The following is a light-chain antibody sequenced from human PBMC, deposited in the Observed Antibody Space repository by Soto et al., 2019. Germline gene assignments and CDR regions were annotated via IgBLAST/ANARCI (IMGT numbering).Light chain of an antibody. CDR3: QHFGASPPGS. CDR2: GTS. CDR1: HSFSSSL. V-gene: IGKV3-20*01. J-gene: IGKJ4*01. Sequence: EIVLSQSPGTLSSSPGERITLSCRASHSFSSSLLAWYQQKPGQAPRLLIYGTSTRTTGIPDRFSGSGSSTDVTLTISRLEPEDFAVYYCQHFGASPPGSFGGGTRVQI.